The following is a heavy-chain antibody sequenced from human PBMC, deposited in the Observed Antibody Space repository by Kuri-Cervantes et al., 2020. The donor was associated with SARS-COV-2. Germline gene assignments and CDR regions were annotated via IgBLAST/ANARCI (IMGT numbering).Heavy chain of an antibody. CDR3: AKDKGSPRGWGTMIKSYFDY. Sequence: GGSLRLSCAASGFSFNNCAMNWVRQAPGKGLEWVSTISGTGGSTYYADSVKGRFTISRDKSGNTLYLQMSSLRAEDTAIYYCAKDKGSPRGWGTMIKSYFDYWGQGTLVTVSS. CDR2: ISGTGGST. V-gene: IGHV3-23*01. CDR1: GFSFNNCA. D-gene: IGHD3-22*01. J-gene: IGHJ4*02.